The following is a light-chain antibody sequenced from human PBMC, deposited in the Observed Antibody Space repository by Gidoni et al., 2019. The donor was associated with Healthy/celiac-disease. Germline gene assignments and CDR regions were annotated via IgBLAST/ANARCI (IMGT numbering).Light chain of an antibody. J-gene: IGKJ1*01. Sequence: SVLYSSNNKNYLAWYQQKPGQPPKLLIYWASTRESGVPDRFSGSGSGTDFTLTISSLQAEDVAVYYCQQYYSTPWTFXQXTKVXIK. V-gene: IGKV4-1*01. CDR2: WAS. CDR1: SVLYSSNNKNY. CDR3: QQYYSTPWT.